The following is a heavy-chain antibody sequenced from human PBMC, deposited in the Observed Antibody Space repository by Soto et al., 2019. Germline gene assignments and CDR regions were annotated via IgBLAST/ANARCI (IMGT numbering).Heavy chain of an antibody. D-gene: IGHD2-15*01. J-gene: IGHJ6*02. V-gene: IGHV3-23*01. CDR2: ISGSGDST. CDR1: GFTFSSYA. Sequence: GGSLRLSCAASGFTFSSYAMSWVRQAPGKGLEWVSAISGSGDSTYYADSVKGRFTISRDNSKNTLYLQMNSLRAEDTAVYYCAKLIGYCSGGSCYSYYYGMDVWGQGTTVTVSS. CDR3: AKLIGYCSGGSCYSYYYGMDV.